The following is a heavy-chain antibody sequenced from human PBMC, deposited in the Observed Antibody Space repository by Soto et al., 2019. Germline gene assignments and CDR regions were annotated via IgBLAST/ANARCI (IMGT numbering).Heavy chain of an antibody. V-gene: IGHV4-4*07. CDR1: GASISGFY. D-gene: IGHD1-1*01. J-gene: IGHJ5*02. CDR3: VRNGTKTLRDWFDP. CDR2: IYATGTT. Sequence: SETLSLTCTVSGASISGFYWSWIRKSAGKGLEWIGRIYATGTTDYNPSLKSRVMMSVDTSKKQFSLKLRSVTAADTAVYYCVRNGTKTLRDWFDPWGQGISVTVSS.